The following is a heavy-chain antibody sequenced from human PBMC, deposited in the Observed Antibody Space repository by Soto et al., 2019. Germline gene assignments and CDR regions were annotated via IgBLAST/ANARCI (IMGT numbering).Heavy chain of an antibody. CDR2: ITYNGNT. V-gene: IGHV1-18*01. Sequence: ASVKVSCKASGYIFTNYGFTWVRQAPGQGLEWMGWITYNGNTNYAESLQGRVTMTTDTSKSIAYMELRSLRSDDTAVYYCARVEDYFDSSGYNYWGQGSLVTVSS. CDR1: GYIFTNYG. D-gene: IGHD3-22*01. CDR3: ARVEDYFDSSGYNY. J-gene: IGHJ4*01.